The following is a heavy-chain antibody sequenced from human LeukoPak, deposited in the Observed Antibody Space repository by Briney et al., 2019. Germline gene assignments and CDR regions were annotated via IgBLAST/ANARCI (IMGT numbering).Heavy chain of an antibody. J-gene: IGHJ5*02. V-gene: IGHV1-2*02. Sequence: ASVKVSSKASGYTFTGYYMHWVRQAPGQGLEWMGWINPNSGGTNYAQKFQGRVTMTRDTSISTAYMELSRLRSDDTAVYYCARGETGTPNWFDPWGQGTLVTVSS. CDR3: ARGETGTPNWFDP. D-gene: IGHD1-14*01. CDR1: GYTFTGYY. CDR2: INPNSGGT.